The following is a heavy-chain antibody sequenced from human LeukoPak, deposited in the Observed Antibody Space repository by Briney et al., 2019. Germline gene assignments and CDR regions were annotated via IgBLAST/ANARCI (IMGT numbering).Heavy chain of an antibody. CDR1: GFTFSSYW. D-gene: IGHD2-15*01. V-gene: IGHV3-74*01. Sequence: PGGSLRLSCAASGFTFSSYWMHWVRQAPGKGLVWVSRINSDGSSTSYADSVKGRFTISRDNAKNTLYLQMNSLRAEDTAVYYCARALYCSADSCYSGPDYWGQGTLVTVSS. CDR2: INSDGSST. CDR3: ARALYCSADSCYSGPDY. J-gene: IGHJ4*02.